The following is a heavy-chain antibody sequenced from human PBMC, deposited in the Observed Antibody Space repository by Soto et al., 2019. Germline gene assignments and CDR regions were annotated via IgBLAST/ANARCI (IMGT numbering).Heavy chain of an antibody. D-gene: IGHD2-15*01. CDR1: GGSISSSSYY. J-gene: IGHJ4*02. CDR2: IYYSGST. CDR3: ARYGDFRIWYFDY. Sequence: SETLSLTCTVSGGSISSSSYYWGWIRQPPGKGLEWIGSIYYSGSTYYNPSLKSRVTISVDTSKNQFSLKLSSVTAADTAVYYCARYGDFRIWYFDYWGQGTLVTVSS. V-gene: IGHV4-39*07.